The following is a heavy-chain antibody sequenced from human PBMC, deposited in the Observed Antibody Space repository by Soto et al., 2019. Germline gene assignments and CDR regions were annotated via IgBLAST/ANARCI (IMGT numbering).Heavy chain of an antibody. Sequence: QVQLVQSGTEVKKPGASVKVSCKASGYTFTSYGSSCGRQAPGQVREWMGWISAYNGNRNYAQKLKGRVTMTTDTYRSRACMELRSLRYDATAVYYCARRVPYSSGWSFDYWGQGTLVTVSS. CDR1: GYTFTSYG. J-gene: IGHJ4*02. V-gene: IGHV1-18*04. CDR3: ARRVPYSSGWSFDY. D-gene: IGHD6-19*01. CDR2: ISAYNGNR.